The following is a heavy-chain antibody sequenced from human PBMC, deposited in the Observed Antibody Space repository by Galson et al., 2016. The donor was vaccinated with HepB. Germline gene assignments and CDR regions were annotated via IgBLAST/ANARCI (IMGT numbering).Heavy chain of an antibody. V-gene: IGHV3-7*01. CDR2: IEQDGTDK. Sequence: SLRLSCAASGFTFSTHYMSWVRQAPGKGLEWVANIEQDGTDKYYVDSVKGRFTISRDNAKNSLFLQMNSLRAEDTAVYYCARSWGRGSQTYPLELWGQGTLVTVSS. D-gene: IGHD1-26*01. CDR3: ARSWGRGSQTYPLEL. J-gene: IGHJ4*02. CDR1: GFTFSTHY.